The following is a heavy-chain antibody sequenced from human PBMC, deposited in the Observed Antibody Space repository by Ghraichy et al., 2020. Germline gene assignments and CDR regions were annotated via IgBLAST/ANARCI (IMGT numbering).Heavy chain of an antibody. D-gene: IGHD3-3*01. CDR3: ARRSGYIVGGMDV. V-gene: IGHV4-31*03. CDR1: GGSISSGGYY. CDR2: IYYSGSN. J-gene: IGHJ6*02. Sequence: SCTVSGGSISSGGYYWSWIRQHPGKGLEWIGHIYYSGSNSYNPSLKSRVTISVDTSQNQFSLKLSSVTAADTAVYYCARRSGYIVGGMDVWGQGTKVTVTS.